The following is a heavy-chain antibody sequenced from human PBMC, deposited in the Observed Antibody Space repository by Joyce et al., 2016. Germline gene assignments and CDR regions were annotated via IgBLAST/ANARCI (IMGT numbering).Heavy chain of an antibody. V-gene: IGHV4-38-2*02. CDR1: GDSISSGYF. Sequence: VQLQESGPGLVKPSETLSLTCDVSGDSISSGYFYDWVRQAPGKGLEWIANIYHNGKTYYNASLKSRVTISVDTSKNQLSLKLSSVTAADTAVYYCARDPQNFGFWGQGTLVIVSS. CDR2: IYHNGKT. D-gene: IGHD2/OR15-2a*01. J-gene: IGHJ4*02. CDR3: ARDPQNFGF.